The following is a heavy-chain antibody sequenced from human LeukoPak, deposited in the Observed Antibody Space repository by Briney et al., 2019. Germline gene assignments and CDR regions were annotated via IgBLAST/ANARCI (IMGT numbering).Heavy chain of an antibody. V-gene: IGHV1-24*01. J-gene: IGHJ4*02. CDR2: FDPEDGET. CDR1: GYTLTELS. D-gene: IGHD2-2*01. CDR3: ATTLVPAAMFDY. Sequence: GASVKVSCKVSGYTLTELSMHWVRQAPGKGLEGVGGFDPEDGETIYAQKFQGRVTMTEDTSTDTAYMELSSLRSEDTAVYYCATTLVPAAMFDYWGQGTLVTVSS.